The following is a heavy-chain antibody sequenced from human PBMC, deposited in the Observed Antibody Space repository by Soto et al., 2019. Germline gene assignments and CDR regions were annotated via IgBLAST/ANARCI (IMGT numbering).Heavy chain of an antibody. CDR3: ARVRRSYDFWSGYYSGDAFDI. J-gene: IGHJ3*02. V-gene: IGHV1-18*01. Sequence: VKLVQSGAEVKKPGASVKVSCKASGYTFTSYGISWVRQAPGQGLEWMGWISAYNGNTNYAQKLKGRVTMTTDTSKSTAYMELRSLRSDDTAVYYCARVRRSYDFWSGYYSGDAFDIWGQGTMVTVSS. CDR1: GYTFTSYG. CDR2: ISAYNGNT. D-gene: IGHD3-3*01.